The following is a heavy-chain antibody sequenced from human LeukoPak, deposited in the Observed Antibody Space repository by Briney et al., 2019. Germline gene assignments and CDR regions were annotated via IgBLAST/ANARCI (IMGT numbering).Heavy chain of an antibody. Sequence: PGGSLRLSCAASGFTFSTFAMIWVRQPPGKGLEWVSSIFPSGGEIHYADSVRGRFTISRDNSKSTLSLQMNSLRTEDTAVYYCAKDVAYTFDYWGQGTLVTVSS. J-gene: IGHJ4*02. V-gene: IGHV3-23*01. CDR2: IFPSGGEI. D-gene: IGHD3-16*01. CDR3: AKDVAYTFDY. CDR1: GFTFSTFA.